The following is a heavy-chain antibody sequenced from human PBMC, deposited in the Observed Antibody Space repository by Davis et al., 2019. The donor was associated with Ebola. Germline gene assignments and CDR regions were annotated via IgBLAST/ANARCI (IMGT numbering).Heavy chain of an antibody. D-gene: IGHD3-22*01. CDR3: AREVISYYDSSGYYDAFDI. CDR1: GYTFPSYG. J-gene: IGHJ3*02. Sequence: SVQVSCKASGYTFPSYGISWLRQAHGQGHDWMGWSSAYKGNTNYAQKFQGRVTMTRDTSISTAYMELSRLRSDDTAVYYCAREVISYYDSSGYYDAFDIWGQGTMVTVSS. CDR2: SSAYKGNT. V-gene: IGHV1-18*04.